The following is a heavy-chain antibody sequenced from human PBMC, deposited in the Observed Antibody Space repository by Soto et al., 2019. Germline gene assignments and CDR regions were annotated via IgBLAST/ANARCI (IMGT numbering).Heavy chain of an antibody. CDR3: AHRAVLCSGGTCYSHPFDF. CDR1: GFSLTTTGVG. J-gene: IGHJ4*02. CDR2: IYWDDDK. Sequence: QITLKESGPTLVKPPQTLTLTCTFSGFSLTTTGVGVGWIRQPPGKALEWLAIIYWDDDKRYSPSLKSRLTITKDTSKNQVVLTMTNMDPVDTATYFCAHRAVLCSGGTCYSHPFDFWGQGTLVTVSS. V-gene: IGHV2-5*02. D-gene: IGHD2-15*01.